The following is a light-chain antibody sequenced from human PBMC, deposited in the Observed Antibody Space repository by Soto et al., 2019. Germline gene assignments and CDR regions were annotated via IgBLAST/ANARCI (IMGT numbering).Light chain of an antibody. CDR1: QSIDSY. CDR3: QQTYSVPGT. V-gene: IGKV1-39*01. Sequence: DIQMTQSQSSLSASVGDRLTITCRASQSIDSYFNWYQQNPGKAPKLLFYAASRLQSGVPARFSGSGLRTDFTVTISSLQPENFATYYCQQTYSVPGTFGGGTKVDIK. CDR2: AAS. J-gene: IGKJ4*01.